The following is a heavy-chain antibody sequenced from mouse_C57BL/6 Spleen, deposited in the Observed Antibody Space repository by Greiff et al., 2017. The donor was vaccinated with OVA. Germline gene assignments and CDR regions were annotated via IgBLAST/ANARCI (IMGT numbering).Heavy chain of an antibody. CDR1: GYTFTSYW. J-gene: IGHJ4*01. Sequence: QVQLQQPGAELVKPGASVKLSCKASGYTFTSYWMHWVKQRPGRGLEWIGRIDPNSGGTKYNEKFKSKATLTVDKPSSTAYMQLSSLTSEDSAVYYCARRSPYYYGSSSYYAMDYWGQGTSVTVSS. D-gene: IGHD1-1*01. CDR2: IDPNSGGT. CDR3: ARRSPYYYGSSSYYAMDY. V-gene: IGHV1-72*01.